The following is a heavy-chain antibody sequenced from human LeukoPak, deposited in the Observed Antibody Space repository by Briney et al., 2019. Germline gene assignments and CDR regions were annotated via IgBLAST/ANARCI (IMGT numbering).Heavy chain of an antibody. Sequence: PSETLSLTCIVSGDSLSTTSYFWGWIRQPPGKGLEYIGNIYYTGNTYYNPSLRSRVTMSVDTSKNHFSLNLTSVTAADTAVYYCARLSNYGGHSAYFDYWGQGTLVTVSS. CDR3: ARLSNYGGHSAYFDY. CDR2: IYYTGNT. CDR1: GDSLSTTSYF. J-gene: IGHJ4*02. D-gene: IGHD4-23*01. V-gene: IGHV4-39*02.